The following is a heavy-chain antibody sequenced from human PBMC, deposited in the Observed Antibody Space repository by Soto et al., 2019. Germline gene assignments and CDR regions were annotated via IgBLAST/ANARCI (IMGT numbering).Heavy chain of an antibody. CDR1: GYTFTGYY. CDR3: ARASMVRGEGMDWFDP. V-gene: IGHV1-2*02. J-gene: IGHJ5*02. CDR2: INPNSGGT. Sequence: QVQLVQSGAEVKKPGASVKVSCKASGYTFTGYYMHWVRQAPGQGLEWMGWINPNSGGTNYAQKFQGRGTMSRGTSLSTAYMERSRVRSDETAVYYCARASMVRGEGMDWFDPWGQGTLVTVSS. D-gene: IGHD3-10*01.